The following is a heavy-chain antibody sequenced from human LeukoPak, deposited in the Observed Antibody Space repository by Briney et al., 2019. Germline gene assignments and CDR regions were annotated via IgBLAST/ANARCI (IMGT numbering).Heavy chain of an antibody. CDR3: ANHLRWQLRDY. CDR2: ISARGDNT. Sequence: PGGSLRLSCAASGFTFTSYGMSWVRQAPGKGLEWVSTISARGDNTYYADSVKGRFSISRDNSKNTLYLQMNSLRAEDTALYYCANHLRWQLRDYWGQGTLVTVSS. V-gene: IGHV3-23*01. J-gene: IGHJ4*02. CDR1: GFTFTSYG. D-gene: IGHD2-15*01.